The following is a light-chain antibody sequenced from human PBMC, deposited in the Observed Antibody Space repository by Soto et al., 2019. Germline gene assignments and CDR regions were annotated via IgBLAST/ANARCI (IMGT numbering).Light chain of an antibody. Sequence: ETLLTQSPGTLSLSPGERATLSCRATETLGRNYLAWYHQKPGQAPRLLIHRIYIRAAGIPDRFSGSASGTDFALTISRLEPEDFAMYYCQQYDNFPQTFGRGTKVDIK. V-gene: IGKV3-20*01. CDR3: QQYDNFPQT. J-gene: IGKJ1*01. CDR2: RIY. CDR1: ETLGRNY.